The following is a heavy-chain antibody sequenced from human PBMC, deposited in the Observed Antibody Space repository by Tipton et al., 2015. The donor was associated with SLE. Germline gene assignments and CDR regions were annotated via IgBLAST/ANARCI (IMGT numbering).Heavy chain of an antibody. V-gene: IGHV4-39*01. CDR3: ARHKVGALDY. D-gene: IGHD1-26*01. CDR1: GGSVNTNSYY. J-gene: IGHJ4*02. Sequence: TLSLTCSVSGGSVNTNSYYWAWIRQSPEKGLEWIGSGSYTGNNFYNPSLKSRVTISVDTSTNQFSLKLSSVTAADTALFYCARHKVGALDYWGQGKLVTVSS. CDR2: GSYTGNN.